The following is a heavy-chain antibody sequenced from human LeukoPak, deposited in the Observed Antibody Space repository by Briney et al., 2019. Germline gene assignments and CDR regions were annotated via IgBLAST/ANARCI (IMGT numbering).Heavy chain of an antibody. CDR3: AKDLRPDGVYDFDY. J-gene: IGHJ4*02. V-gene: IGHV3-23*01. Sequence: PGGSLRLSCAASGFTFSTYAMNWVRQAPGKGLVWVSVIVGNSARTYYADSVKGRFTISRDNSKNTLYLQMNSLRAEDTAVYYCAKDLRPDGVYDFDYWGQGTLVTVSS. CDR1: GFTFSTYA. CDR2: IVGNSART. D-gene: IGHD5/OR15-5a*01.